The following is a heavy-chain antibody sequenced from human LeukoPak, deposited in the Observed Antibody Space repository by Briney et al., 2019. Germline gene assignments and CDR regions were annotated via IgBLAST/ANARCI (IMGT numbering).Heavy chain of an antibody. D-gene: IGHD6-13*01. CDR1: GGSISSYY. Sequence: SETLSLTCTVSGGSISSYYWSWIRQPAGKGLEWIGRIYTSGSTNYNPSLKSRVTISVDTSKNQFSLKLSSVTAADTAVYYCARDRGYSIAAAGYKDAFDIWGQGTMVTVSS. CDR3: ARDRGYSIAAAGYKDAFDI. CDR2: IYTSGST. V-gene: IGHV4-4*07. J-gene: IGHJ3*02.